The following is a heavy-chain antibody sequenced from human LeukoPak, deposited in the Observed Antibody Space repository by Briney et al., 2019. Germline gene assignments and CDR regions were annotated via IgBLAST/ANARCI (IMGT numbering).Heavy chain of an antibody. CDR2: INHSGST. CDR1: GGSFSGYY. Sequence: SETLSLTCAVYGGSFSGYYWSWIRQPPGKGLEWIGEINHSGSTNYNPPLKSRVTISVDTSKNRFSLKLSSVTAADTAVYYCARAPRKVVATIFTPFDYWGQGTLVTVSS. D-gene: IGHD5-12*01. J-gene: IGHJ4*02. V-gene: IGHV4-34*01. CDR3: ARAPRKVVATIFTPFDY.